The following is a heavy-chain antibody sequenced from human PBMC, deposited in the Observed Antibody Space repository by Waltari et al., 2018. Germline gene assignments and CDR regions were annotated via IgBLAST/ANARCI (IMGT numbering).Heavy chain of an antibody. CDR2: IHGTGKT. CDR1: GDSVSNNSW. CDR3: ARDRGRGLYLDS. Sequence: QLQLQQSGPGLVTPSESLFLSCAVSGDSVSNNSWWLWVRQPPGKGLEWIGQIHGTGKTNYNPSLESRVTVSMDTSNNQFSLRVTSPTAADTAVYFCARDRGRGLYLDSWGQGTLVTVS. V-gene: IGHV4-4*02. D-gene: IGHD1-26*01. J-gene: IGHJ4*02.